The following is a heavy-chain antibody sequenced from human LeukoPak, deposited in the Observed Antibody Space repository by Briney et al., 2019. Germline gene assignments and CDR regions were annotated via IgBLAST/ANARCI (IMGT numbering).Heavy chain of an antibody. D-gene: IGHD2-15*01. Sequence: SETLSLTCTVSGGSISSYYWSWIRQPPGKGLEWIGYIYYSGSTNYNPSLKSRVTISVDTSKNQFSLKLSSVTAEDTAVYYCARGAYSSRALYFQHWGQGTLVTVSS. CDR2: IYYSGST. CDR1: GGSISSYY. J-gene: IGHJ1*01. CDR3: ARGAYSSRALYFQH. V-gene: IGHV4-59*01.